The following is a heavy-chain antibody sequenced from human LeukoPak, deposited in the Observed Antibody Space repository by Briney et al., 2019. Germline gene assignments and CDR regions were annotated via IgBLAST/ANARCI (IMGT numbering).Heavy chain of an antibody. V-gene: IGHV3-48*02. J-gene: IGHJ3*02. CDR2: ISSSSSII. Sequence: GGSLRLSCAASGFTFSSYSMNWVRQAPGKGLEWLSYISSSSSIIYYADSVKGRFTISRDNAKNSLYLQMNSLRDEDTAVYYCARDGDSVGYYAAFDIWGQGTMVTVSS. CDR1: GFTFSSYS. D-gene: IGHD3-22*01. CDR3: ARDGDSVGYYAAFDI.